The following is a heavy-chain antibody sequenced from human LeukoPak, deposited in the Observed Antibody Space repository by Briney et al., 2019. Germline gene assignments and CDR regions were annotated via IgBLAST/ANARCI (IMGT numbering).Heavy chain of an antibody. CDR2: ISWNSGSI. CDR3: ARGDYDSSGSLDY. V-gene: IGHV3-9*01. Sequence: GGSLRLSCAASGFTFDDYAMHWVRQAPGKGLEWVSGISWNSGSIGYADSVKGRFTISRDNAKNSLYLQMNSLRAEDTAVYYCARGDYDSSGSLDYWGQGTLVTVSS. D-gene: IGHD3-22*01. CDR1: GFTFDDYA. J-gene: IGHJ4*02.